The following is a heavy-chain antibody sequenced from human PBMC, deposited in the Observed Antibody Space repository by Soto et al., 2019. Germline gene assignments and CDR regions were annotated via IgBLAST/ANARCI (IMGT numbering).Heavy chain of an antibody. CDR1: GGSFSGYY. Sequence: QVQLQQWGAGLLKPSETLSLTCAGYGGSFSGYYWSWIRQPPGKGLEWIGEINPSGSTNYTPSLKSRVTMSGDTPKNQFALKLTSVTAADTAGYYCARGRDGGAANWGQGTLVTVSS. J-gene: IGHJ4*02. D-gene: IGHD4-17*01. CDR3: ARGRDGGAAN. CDR2: INPSGST. V-gene: IGHV4-34*01.